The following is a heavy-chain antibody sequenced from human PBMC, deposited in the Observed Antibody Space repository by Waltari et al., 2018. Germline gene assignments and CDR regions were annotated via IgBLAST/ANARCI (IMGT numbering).Heavy chain of an antibody. CDR1: GFIFDHYW. CDR2: INVDGNRI. CDR3: AVREKGGYGEDGDCHGRLDS. D-gene: IGHD2-21*02. Sequence: EVQLVESGGGSVQPGGSLRLSCAASGFIFDHYWMHWVRQAPGRGLEGVSRINVDGNRITYAYSVKGRFTTSRDRAKSILYLEINSLRVEDTAVYYCAVREKGGYGEDGDCHGRLDSWGQGTLVSVSS. V-gene: IGHV3-74*03. J-gene: IGHJ4*02.